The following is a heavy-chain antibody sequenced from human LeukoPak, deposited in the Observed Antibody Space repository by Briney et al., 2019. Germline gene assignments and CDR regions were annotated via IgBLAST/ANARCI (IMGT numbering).Heavy chain of an antibody. CDR1: GFTFSSYG. CDR2: IRYDGSNK. D-gene: IGHD6-13*01. Sequence: PGGSLRLSCAASGFTFSSYGMHWVRQAPGKGLEWVTFIRYDGSNKYYTDSVKGRFTISRDNSKNTLYLQMNSLRAEDTVVYYCAKDRYVGIAAPYPFDYWGQGTLVTVSS. CDR3: AKDRYVGIAAPYPFDY. J-gene: IGHJ4*02. V-gene: IGHV3-30*02.